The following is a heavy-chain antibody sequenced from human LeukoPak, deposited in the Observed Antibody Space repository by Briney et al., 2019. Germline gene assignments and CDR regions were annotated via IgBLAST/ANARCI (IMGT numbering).Heavy chain of an antibody. CDR1: GFTLSTYE. CDR3: ARDVSSSTRAFDI. D-gene: IGHD2-8*01. V-gene: IGHV3-48*03. J-gene: IGHJ3*02. Sequence: GGSLRLSCAASGFTLSTYEMTWVRQAPGKGLEWVSFVSSSTSHTFYADSVKGRFTIFRDTAKNSLYLQMNNLRGEDTAVYYCARDVSSSTRAFDIWGQGTMVAAS. CDR2: VSSSTSHT.